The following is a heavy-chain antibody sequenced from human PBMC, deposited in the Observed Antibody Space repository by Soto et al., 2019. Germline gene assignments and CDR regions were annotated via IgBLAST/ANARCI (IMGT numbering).Heavy chain of an antibody. V-gene: IGHV1-69*13. CDR1: GGTFSSYA. Sequence: GASVKVSCKASGGTFSSYAISWVRQAPGQGLEWMGGIIPIFGTANYAQKFQGRVTITADESTSTAYMELSSLRSEDTAVYYCASVGYDSSGYYYAFDIWGQGTMVTVSS. CDR3: ASVGYDSSGYYYAFDI. CDR2: IIPIFGTA. J-gene: IGHJ3*02. D-gene: IGHD3-22*01.